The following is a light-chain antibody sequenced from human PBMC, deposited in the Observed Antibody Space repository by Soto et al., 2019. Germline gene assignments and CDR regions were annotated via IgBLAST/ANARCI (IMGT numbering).Light chain of an antibody. CDR1: QSVSSSY. V-gene: IGKV3-20*01. Sequence: ETVLTQSPGTLSLSPGEGATLSCRASQSVSSSYLAWYQQKPGQTPRLLIYGASNRATGIPDSFSVSGSGTVFTLTISRLEPEDSAVYYCQQYVPSPPSWTCRQGPKLGIK. CDR2: GAS. CDR3: QQYVPSPPSWT. J-gene: IGKJ1*01.